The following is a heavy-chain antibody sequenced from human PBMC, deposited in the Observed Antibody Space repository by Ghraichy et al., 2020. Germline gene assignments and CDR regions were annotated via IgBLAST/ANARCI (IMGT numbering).Heavy chain of an antibody. CDR3: ARGAVAGTVVVYYYYYMDV. Sequence: SETLSLTCTVSGGSVSSGSYYWSWIRQPPGKGLEWIGYIYYSGSTNYNPSLKSRVTISVDTSKNQFSLKLSSVTTADTAVYYCARGAVAGTVVVYYYYYMDVWGKGTTVTVSS. J-gene: IGHJ6*03. D-gene: IGHD6-19*01. CDR1: GGSVSSGSYY. CDR2: IYYSGST. V-gene: IGHV4-61*01.